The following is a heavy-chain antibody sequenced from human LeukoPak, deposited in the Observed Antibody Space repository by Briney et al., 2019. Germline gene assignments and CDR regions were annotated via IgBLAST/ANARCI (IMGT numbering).Heavy chain of an antibody. V-gene: IGHV4-4*02. CDR1: GGSISSSNW. CDR2: IYHSGST. J-gene: IGHJ6*02. Sequence: SETLSLTCAVSGGSISSSNWWSWVRQPPGKGLEWIGEIYHSGSTNYNPSLKSRVTISVDKSKNQFSLKLSSVTAADTAVYYCARDTKGIAVDSGMDVWGQGTTVTVSS. D-gene: IGHD6-19*01. CDR3: ARDTKGIAVDSGMDV.